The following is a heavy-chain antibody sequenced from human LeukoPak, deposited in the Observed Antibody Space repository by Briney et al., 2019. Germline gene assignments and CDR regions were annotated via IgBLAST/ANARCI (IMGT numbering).Heavy chain of an antibody. CDR3: ARVPSSGWYPLFDY. CDR1: GFTFSSYA. V-gene: IGHV3-64*01. J-gene: IGHJ4*02. Sequence: GGSLRLSCAASGFTFSSYAMHWARQAPGKGLEYVSAISSNGGGTYYANSVKGRFTISRDNSKNTLYLQMGSLRAEDMAVYYCARVPSSGWYPLFDYWGQGTLVTVSS. D-gene: IGHD6-19*01. CDR2: ISSNGGGT.